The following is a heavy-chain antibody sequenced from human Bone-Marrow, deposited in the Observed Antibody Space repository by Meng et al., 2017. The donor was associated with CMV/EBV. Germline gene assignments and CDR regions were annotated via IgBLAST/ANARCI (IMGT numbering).Heavy chain of an antibody. CDR3: ASPTVDRHSSGNSR. CDR2: IYHSGST. Sequence: PETLSLTCAVSGGSISSSNWWSWVRQPPGKGLGWIGEIYHSGSTNYNPSLKGRVTISVDKSKNQFSLKLSSVTAADTAVYYCASPTVDRHSSGNSRWGQGTLVTVSS. V-gene: IGHV4-4*03. D-gene: IGHD3-22*01. CDR1: GGSISSSNW. J-gene: IGHJ1*01.